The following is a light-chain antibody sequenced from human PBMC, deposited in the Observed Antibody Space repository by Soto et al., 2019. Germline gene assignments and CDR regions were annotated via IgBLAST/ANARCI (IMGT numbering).Light chain of an antibody. J-gene: IGLJ3*02. CDR2: EVS. CDR1: SSDVGGYKY. CDR3: NSYTSSTTWV. V-gene: IGLV2-14*01. Sequence: QSALTQPASVSGSPGQSITISCTGTSSDVGGYKYVSWYQQHPDKAPKLIIFEVSNRPSGISSRFSGSKSGNTASLTISGLQAEDEAEYYCNSYTSSTTWVFGGGTKVTVL.